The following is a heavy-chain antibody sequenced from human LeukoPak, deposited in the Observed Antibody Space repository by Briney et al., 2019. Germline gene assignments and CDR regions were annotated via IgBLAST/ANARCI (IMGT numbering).Heavy chain of an antibody. D-gene: IGHD6-13*01. V-gene: IGHV3-66*01. J-gene: IGHJ4*02. Sequence: PGGSLRLSCAASGFTVSSNYMNWVRQAPGRGLEWVSVIYSGGTTYYADSVRGRSTISRDNSKNTLYLQMNSLRAEDTAVYHCARAPVAAAAPDYWGQGTLVTVSS. CDR2: IYSGGTT. CDR3: ARAPVAAAAPDY. CDR1: GFTVSSNY.